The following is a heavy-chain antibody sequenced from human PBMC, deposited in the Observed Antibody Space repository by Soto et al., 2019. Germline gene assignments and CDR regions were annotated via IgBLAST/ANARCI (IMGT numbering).Heavy chain of an antibody. CDR1: GGSISSGTYY. CDR3: ARDWSDSSGYYAYFDY. Sequence: QVQLQESGPGLVKPSQTLSLTCTVSGGSISSGTYYWSWIRQHPGKGLEWIGYIYYSGSTYYNPSLKSRVTISVDTSKNQFSLKLSSVTAADTAMYYCARDWSDSSGYYAYFDYWGQGTLVTVSS. J-gene: IGHJ4*02. V-gene: IGHV4-31*03. CDR2: IYYSGST. D-gene: IGHD3-22*01.